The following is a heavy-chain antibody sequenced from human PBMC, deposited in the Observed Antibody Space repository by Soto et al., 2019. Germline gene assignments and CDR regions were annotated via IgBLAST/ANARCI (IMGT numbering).Heavy chain of an antibody. D-gene: IGHD4-17*01. V-gene: IGHV1-18*01. CDR2: ISAYNGNT. Sequence: GASVKVSCKASGYTFTSYVISWVLQAPGQGLEWMGWISAYNGNTNYAQKLQGRVTMTTDTSTSTAYMELRSLRSDDTAVYYCARVYGHSHHYHYGIDVRGQGTTVTLSS. CDR3: ARVYGHSHHYHYGIDV. CDR1: GYTFTSYV. J-gene: IGHJ6*02.